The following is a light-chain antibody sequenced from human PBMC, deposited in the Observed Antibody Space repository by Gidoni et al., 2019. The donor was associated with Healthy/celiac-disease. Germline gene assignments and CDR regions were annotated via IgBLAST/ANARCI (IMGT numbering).Light chain of an antibody. J-gene: IGLJ1*01. CDR2: EVS. CDR3: SSYAGSNNPYV. Sequence: QSALPQPPSASGSPGQSVTISCTGTSSDVGGYNYVSWYQQHPGKAPKLMIYEVSKRPSGVPDRFSGSKSGNMASLTVSGLQAEDEADYYCSSYAGSNNPYVFGTGTKVTVL. CDR1: SSDVGGYNY. V-gene: IGLV2-8*01.